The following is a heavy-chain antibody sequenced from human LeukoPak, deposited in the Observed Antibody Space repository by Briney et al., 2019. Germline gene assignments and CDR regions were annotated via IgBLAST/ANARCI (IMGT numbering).Heavy chain of an antibody. CDR2: ISSSSSTI. CDR3: ARDRWERITMIVVVPPYGMDV. V-gene: IGHV3-48*04. CDR1: GFTFSSYS. D-gene: IGHD3-22*01. J-gene: IGHJ6*02. Sequence: GGSLRLSCAASGFTFSSYSMNWVRQAPGKGLEWVSYISSSSSTIYYADSVKGRFTISRDNAKYSLYLQMNSLRAEDTAVYYCARDRWERITMIVVVPPYGMDVWGQGTTVTVSS.